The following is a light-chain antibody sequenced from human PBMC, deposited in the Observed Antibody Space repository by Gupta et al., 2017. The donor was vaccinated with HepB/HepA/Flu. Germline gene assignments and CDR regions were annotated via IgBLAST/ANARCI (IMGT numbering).Light chain of an antibody. CDR2: TNN. V-gene: IGLV1-44*01. J-gene: IGLJ2*01. CDR3: AAWDDSLNGVV. CDR1: SSNIGSNT. Sequence: SVLTQPPSASGTPGQRVTISCSGRSSNIGSNTVNWYQQLPGTAPKLLIHTNNQRPSGVPDRFSGSKSGTSASLAISGLQSEDEADYYCAAWDDSLNGVVFGGGTKLTVL.